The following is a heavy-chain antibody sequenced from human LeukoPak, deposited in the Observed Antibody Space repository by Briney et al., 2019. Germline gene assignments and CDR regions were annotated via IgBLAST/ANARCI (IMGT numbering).Heavy chain of an antibody. CDR2: IDYSGST. V-gene: IGHV4-59*01. J-gene: IGHJ4*02. D-gene: IGHD7-27*01. CDR1: GGSISSYY. Sequence: SETLSLTCTVSGGSISSYYWNWIRQPPGKGLEWIGYIDYSGSTNYNPSLKSRVTISVDTSKNQFSLKLSSVTAADTAVYYCASYWGGRFDYWGQGTLVTVSS. CDR3: ASYWGGRFDY.